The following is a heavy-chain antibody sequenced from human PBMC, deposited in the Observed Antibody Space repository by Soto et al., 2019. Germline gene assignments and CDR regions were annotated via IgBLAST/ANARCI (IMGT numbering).Heavy chain of an antibody. D-gene: IGHD6-6*01. J-gene: IGHJ6*02. CDR2: IYWNDDK. Sequence: QITLKESGPTLVKPTQTLTLTCTFSGFSLSTSGLGVGWIRQPPGKAREWLALIYWNDDKRYSPSLKSRLTITKDTSKNQVVLTMTNMDPVDTATYYCAHWRIAARPPWGDVWGQGTTVTVSS. V-gene: IGHV2-5*01. CDR1: GFSLSTSGLG. CDR3: AHWRIAARPPWGDV.